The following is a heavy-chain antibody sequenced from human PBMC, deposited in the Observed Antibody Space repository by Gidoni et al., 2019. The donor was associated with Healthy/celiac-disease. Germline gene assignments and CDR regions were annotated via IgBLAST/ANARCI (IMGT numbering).Heavy chain of an antibody. Sequence: QVQLVESGGGVVQPGRSLRLSCAASGFTFSSYGMHWVRQAPGKGLEWVAVIWYDGSNKYYADSVKGRFTISRDNSKNTLYLQMNSLRAEDTAVYYCARDTRKYNWDSVGGPDYWGQGTLVTVSS. CDR1: GFTFSSYG. V-gene: IGHV3-33*01. CDR2: IWYDGSNK. CDR3: ARDTRKYNWDSVGGPDY. J-gene: IGHJ4*02. D-gene: IGHD1-20*01.